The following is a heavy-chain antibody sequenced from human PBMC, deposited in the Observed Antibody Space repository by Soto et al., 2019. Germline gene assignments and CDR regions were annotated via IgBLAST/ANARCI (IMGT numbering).Heavy chain of an antibody. CDR1: GFSLSTSGMC. CDR3: ARIRWAYCGSATCYGFDY. V-gene: IGHV2-70*17. J-gene: IGHJ4*02. Sequence: SGPTLVNPTQTLTLTCTFSGFSLSTSGMCVSWIRQPPGKALEWLARIDWDDDKFYSTSLKTRLTISKDTSKNQVVLTMTNLDPVDTGTYYCARIRWAYCGSATCYGFDYWGQGTLVTVSS. CDR2: IDWDDDK. D-gene: IGHD2-2*01.